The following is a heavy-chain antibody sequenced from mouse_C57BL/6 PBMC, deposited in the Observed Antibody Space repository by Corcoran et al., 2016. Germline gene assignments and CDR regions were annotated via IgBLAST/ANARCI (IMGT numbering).Heavy chain of an antibody. J-gene: IGHJ4*01. V-gene: IGHV1-26*01. CDR2: INPNNGGT. CDR3: ARYYYYAMDY. CDR1: GYTFTDYY. Sequence: EVQLQQSGPELVKPGASVKISCKASGYTFTDYYMNWVKQSHGKSLEWIGDINPNNGGTSYNQKFKGKATLTVDKSSSTAYMELRSLTSEDSAVYYCARYYYYAMDYRGQGTSVTVSS.